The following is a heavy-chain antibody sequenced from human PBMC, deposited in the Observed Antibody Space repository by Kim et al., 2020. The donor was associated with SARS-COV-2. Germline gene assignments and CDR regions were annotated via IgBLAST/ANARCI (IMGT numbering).Heavy chain of an antibody. V-gene: IGHV3-30*02. J-gene: IGHJ4*02. Sequence: GGSLRLSCAASGFTFNRYGMHWVRQAPGRGLEWVALIRYDGTKISYADSVKGRFTISRDDPKSTLYLQMNRLRADETAVYYCARGDIVAMPGAWPAENPFDDWGQGTLVTGSS. D-gene: IGHD5-12*01. CDR3: ARGDIVAMPGAWPAENPFDD. CDR2: IRYDGTKI. CDR1: GFTFNRYG.